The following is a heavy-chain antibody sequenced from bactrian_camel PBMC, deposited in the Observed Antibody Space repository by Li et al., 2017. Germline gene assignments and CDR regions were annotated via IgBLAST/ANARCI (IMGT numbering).Heavy chain of an antibody. CDR1: GYTYDTYC. J-gene: IGHJ6*01. CDR2: IDSDGDT. D-gene: IGHD4*01. Sequence: HVQLVESGGGSVQAGGSLRLSCAARGYTYDTYCMGWFRRPPGKEREGIAVIDSDGDTAYAESLKDRFTISRDNAKNMVYLHMTSLNPEDTGVYYCVRDYKSGDYRDDSGYWGQGTQVTVS. CDR3: VRDYKSGDYRDDSGY. V-gene: IGHV3S55*01.